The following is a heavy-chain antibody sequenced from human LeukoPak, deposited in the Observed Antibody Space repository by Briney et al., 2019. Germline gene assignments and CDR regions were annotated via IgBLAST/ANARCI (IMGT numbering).Heavy chain of an antibody. J-gene: IGHJ6*02. CDR3: ARVPSYYYGMDV. CDR2: IYYSGST. V-gene: IGHV4-59*01. CDR1: GGSINSYY. Sequence: SETLSLTCTISGGSINSYYWSWIRQPPGKGLEWIGYIYYSGSTNYNPSLKSRVTISVETSKNQFSLKLSSVTAADTAVYYCARVPSYYYGMDVWGQGTTVTVSS.